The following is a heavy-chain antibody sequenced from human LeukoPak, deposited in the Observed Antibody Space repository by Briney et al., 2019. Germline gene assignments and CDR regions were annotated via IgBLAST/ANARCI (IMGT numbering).Heavy chain of an antibody. J-gene: IGHJ4*02. Sequence: ASVKVSCKPSGYTFTNYNIAWVRRAPGQGLEWVGWISHYSGNTKYAQKFQGRVSMTTDTSTSTAYMELRSLTLDDTAIYYCARDGYFDYWGQGTLVTVSS. CDR2: ISHYSGNT. D-gene: IGHD3-22*01. CDR3: ARDGYFDY. CDR1: GYTFTNYN. V-gene: IGHV1-18*01.